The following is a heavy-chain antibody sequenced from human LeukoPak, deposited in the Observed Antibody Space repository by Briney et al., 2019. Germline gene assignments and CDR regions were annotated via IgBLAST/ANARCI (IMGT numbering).Heavy chain of an antibody. D-gene: IGHD1-1*01. CDR3: ASQLRPLGYYYMDV. CDR1: GGTFSSYA. V-gene: IGHV1-69*13. CDR2: IIPIFGTA. J-gene: IGHJ6*03. Sequence: SVKVSCKASGGTFSSYAISWVRQAPGQGLEWMGGIIPIFGTANYAQKFQCRVTITADESTSTAYMELSSLRSEDTAVYYCASQLRPLGYYYMDVWGKGTTVTVSS.